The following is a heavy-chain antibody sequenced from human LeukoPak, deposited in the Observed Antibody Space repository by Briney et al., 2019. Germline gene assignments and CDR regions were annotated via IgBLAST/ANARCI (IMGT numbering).Heavy chain of an antibody. Sequence: PGGSLRLSCAASGFTFSSYDMHWVRQVTGKGLEWVSGIAIAGDTYYPGSVKGRFTISRENAKNSLYLQMNSLRAGDTAVYYCARRNPYNDLWNGYSYGMDVWGQGTTVTVSS. CDR3: ARRNPYNDLWNGYSYGMDV. CDR2: IAIAGDT. CDR1: GFTFSSYD. J-gene: IGHJ6*02. D-gene: IGHD3-3*01. V-gene: IGHV3-13*01.